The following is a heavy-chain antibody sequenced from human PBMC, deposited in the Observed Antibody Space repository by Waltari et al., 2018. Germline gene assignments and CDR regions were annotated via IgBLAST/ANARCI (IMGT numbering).Heavy chain of an antibody. CDR3: AREVWFGELVDYYYYGMDV. CDR2: IYSGGST. Sequence: EVQLVESGGGLIQPGGSLRLSCAASGFTVRSNYISWVRQAPGKGLEWVSVIYSGGSTYYADSVKGRFTISRDNSKNTLYLQMNSLRAEDTAVYYCAREVWFGELVDYYYYGMDVWGQGTTVTVSS. CDR1: GFTVRSNY. J-gene: IGHJ6*02. V-gene: IGHV3-53*01. D-gene: IGHD3-10*01.